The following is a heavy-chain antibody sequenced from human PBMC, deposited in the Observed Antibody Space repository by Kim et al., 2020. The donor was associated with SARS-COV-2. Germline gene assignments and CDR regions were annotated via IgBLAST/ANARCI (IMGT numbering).Heavy chain of an antibody. J-gene: IGHJ3*02. CDR2: IYYSGST. CDR3: ARGDTIFGVVINAFDI. D-gene: IGHD3-3*01. V-gene: IGHV4-31*03. Sequence: SETLSLTCTVSGGSISSGGYYWSWIRQHPGKGLEWIGYIYYSGSTYYYPSLKSRVTISVDTSKNQFSLKLSSVTAADTAVYYCARGDTIFGVVINAFDIWGQGTMVTVSS. CDR1: GGSISSGGYY.